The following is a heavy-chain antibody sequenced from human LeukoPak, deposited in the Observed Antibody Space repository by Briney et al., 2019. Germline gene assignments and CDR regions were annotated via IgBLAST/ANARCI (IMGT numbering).Heavy chain of an antibody. CDR3: ARGITMIVVATYYFDY. CDR1: GYTFTGYY. CDR2: INPNSGGA. D-gene: IGHD3-22*01. V-gene: IGHV1-2*02. Sequence: GASVKVSCKASGYTFTGYYMHWVRQAPGQGLEWMGWINPNSGGANYAQKFQGRVTMTRDTSISTAYMELSRLRSDDTAVYYCARGITMIVVATYYFDYWGQGTLVTVSS. J-gene: IGHJ4*02.